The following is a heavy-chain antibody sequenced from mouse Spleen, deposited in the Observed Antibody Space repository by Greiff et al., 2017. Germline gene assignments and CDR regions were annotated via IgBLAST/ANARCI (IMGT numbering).Heavy chain of an antibody. Sequence: LVESGAELVKPGASVKLSCTASGFNIKDTYMHWVKQRPEQGLEWIGRIDPANGNTKYDPKFQGKATITADTSSNTAYLQLSSLTSEDTAVYYCARKYGNYDAMDYWGQGTSVTVSS. J-gene: IGHJ4*01. D-gene: IGHD2-10*02. CDR3: ARKYGNYDAMDY. CDR1: GFNIKDTY. CDR2: IDPANGNT. V-gene: IGHV14-3*02.